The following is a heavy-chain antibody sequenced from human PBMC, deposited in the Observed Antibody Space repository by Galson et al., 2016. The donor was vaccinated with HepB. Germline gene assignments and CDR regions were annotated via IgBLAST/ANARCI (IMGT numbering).Heavy chain of an antibody. V-gene: IGHV2-5*02. D-gene: IGHD5-18*01. CDR1: GFSLNNAALG. Sequence: PALVKPTQTLTLTCKYSGFSLNNAALGVAWIRQPPGKAPEWLAVIHGDDVKRHSPSLENRLSITKDTSKNQVILTMTEMDPVDTATYYCARSPCDIYCYGRGFDIWGRGTMVTVS. J-gene: IGHJ3*02. CDR2: IHGDDVK. CDR3: ARSPCDIYCYGRGFDI.